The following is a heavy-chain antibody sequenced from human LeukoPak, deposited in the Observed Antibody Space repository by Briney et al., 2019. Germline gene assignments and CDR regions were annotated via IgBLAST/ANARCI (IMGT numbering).Heavy chain of an antibody. D-gene: IGHD3-3*01. V-gene: IGHV3-9*01. CDR3: AKEVARITIFGVAPPSSGMDV. CDR1: GFTFDDYA. J-gene: IGHJ6*02. CDR2: ISWNSGSI. Sequence: PGGSLRLSCAASGFTFDDYAMHWVRQAPGKGLEWVSGISWNSGSIGYADSVKGRFTISRVNAKNSLYLQMNSLRAEDTALYYCAKEVARITIFGVAPPSSGMDVWGQGTTVTVSS.